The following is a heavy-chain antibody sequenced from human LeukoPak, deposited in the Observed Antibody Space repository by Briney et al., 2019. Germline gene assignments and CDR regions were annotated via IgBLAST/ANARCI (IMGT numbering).Heavy chain of an antibody. CDR1: GFTFSSYA. V-gene: IGHV3-30*04. D-gene: IGHD2-15*01. J-gene: IGHJ4*02. CDR3: TESYCSGGSCLDYFDY. Sequence: PGRSLRLSCAASGFTFSSYAMHWVRQAPGKGLEWVAVISYDGSNKYYADSVKGRFTISRDNSENTLYLQMNSLRAEDTAVYYCTESYCSGGSCLDYFDYWGQGTLVTVSS. CDR2: ISYDGSNK.